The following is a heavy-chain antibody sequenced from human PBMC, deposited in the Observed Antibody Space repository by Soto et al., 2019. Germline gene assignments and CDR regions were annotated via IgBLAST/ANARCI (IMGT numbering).Heavy chain of an antibody. V-gene: IGHV1-2*02. CDR1: GYTFTDYY. Sequence: QVPLVQSGAEVKKPGASVRVSCKASGYTFTDYYLHWVRQAPGQGLEWMGWINPITGDTKSTQKFQARATMTRDTSIGTASLELTSLTSDDTAVYYCARVTSFQDGMDVWGQGTTVSVS. CDR2: INPITGDT. CDR3: ARVTSFQDGMDV. D-gene: IGHD2-2*01. J-gene: IGHJ6*02.